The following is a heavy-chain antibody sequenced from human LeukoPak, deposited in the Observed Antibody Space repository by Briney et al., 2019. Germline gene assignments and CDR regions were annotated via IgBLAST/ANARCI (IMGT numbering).Heavy chain of an antibody. CDR3: ARGYDSSGYFSD. J-gene: IGHJ4*02. CDR2: IDTNTGNP. D-gene: IGHD3-22*01. CDR1: GYTFSSNA. V-gene: IGHV7-4-1*02. Sequence: ASVKVSCKGSGYTFSSNAINWVRQAPGQGLEWMGWIDTNTGNPTYAQGFTGQFVFSLDTSVSTAYLQISSLKAEDTAEYFCARGYDSSGYFSDWGQGTLVTVSS.